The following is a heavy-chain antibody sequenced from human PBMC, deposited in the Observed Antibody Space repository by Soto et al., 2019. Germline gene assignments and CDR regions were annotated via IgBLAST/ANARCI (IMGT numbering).Heavy chain of an antibody. D-gene: IGHD1-1*01. Sequence: PSETLSLTCTVSGGSISSSSYHWGWIRQPPGKGLEWIGSIYYSGSTYYNPSLKSRVTISVDTSKNQFSLKLSSVTAADTAVYYCARLGIEKEKNNWFDPWGQGTLVTVSS. CDR2: IYYSGST. J-gene: IGHJ5*02. V-gene: IGHV4-39*01. CDR1: GGSISSSSYH. CDR3: ARLGIEKEKNNWFDP.